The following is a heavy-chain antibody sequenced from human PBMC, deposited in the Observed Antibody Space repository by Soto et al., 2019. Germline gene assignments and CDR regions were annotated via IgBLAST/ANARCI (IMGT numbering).Heavy chain of an antibody. CDR2: MNPNSGNT. D-gene: IGHD6-25*01. CDR3: ARERSLAADY. CDR1: GYTFTSYD. Sequence: QVQLVQSGAEVKKPGASVKVSCKASGYTFTSYDINWVRQATGQGLEWMGWMNPNSGNTGYAQKFXGXGXMXXNTSISTAYMELSSLRSEDTAVYYCARERSLAADYWGQGTLVTVSS. J-gene: IGHJ4*02. V-gene: IGHV1-8*01.